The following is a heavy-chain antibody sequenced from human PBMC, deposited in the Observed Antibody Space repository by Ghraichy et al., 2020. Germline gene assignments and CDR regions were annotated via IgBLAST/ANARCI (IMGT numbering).Heavy chain of an antibody. D-gene: IGHD6-19*01. CDR1: GFTFSSYW. J-gene: IGHJ4*02. V-gene: IGHV3-74*01. CDR2: INSNGSTT. CDR3: ARGGWSRVGSRIDY. Sequence: GGSLRLSCAASGFTFSSYWMHWVRQAPGKGLVWVSRINSNGSTTSYADSVKGRFTISRDNAKNTLYLQMNSLRAEDTAVYYCARGGWSRVGSRIDYWGQGTLVTVSS.